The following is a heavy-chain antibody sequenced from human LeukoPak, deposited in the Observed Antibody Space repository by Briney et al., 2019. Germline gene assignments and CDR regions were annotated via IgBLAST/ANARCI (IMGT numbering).Heavy chain of an antibody. V-gene: IGHV4-59*08. CDR3: ARHGCASCPYT. Sequence: SETLSLTGTGYSVTICSFHWSWIRPRPGKGREGIGYIDSSGSNHDNPSLKRRVTILVDTSKNQFSLNLTSVTAADSAVYYCARHGCASCPYTWGQGTLVTVSS. J-gene: IGHJ5*02. D-gene: IGHD2-2*01. CDR2: IDSSGSN. CDR1: SVTICSFH.